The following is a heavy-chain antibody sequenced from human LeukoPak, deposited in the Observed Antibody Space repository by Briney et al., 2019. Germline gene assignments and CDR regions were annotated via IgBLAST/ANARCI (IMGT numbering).Heavy chain of an antibody. CDR1: GFTVTSSA. Sequence: SVKVSCKASGFTVTSSAMQWVRQARGQRLEWIGWIVVCSGNTNYAQKFQERVTITRDMSTSTAYMELSSLRSEYTAVYYCAARSGGSHIQHWGQGSLITVSS. CDR2: IVVCSGNT. V-gene: IGHV1-58*02. D-gene: IGHD2-15*01. J-gene: IGHJ1*01. CDR3: AARSGGSHIQH.